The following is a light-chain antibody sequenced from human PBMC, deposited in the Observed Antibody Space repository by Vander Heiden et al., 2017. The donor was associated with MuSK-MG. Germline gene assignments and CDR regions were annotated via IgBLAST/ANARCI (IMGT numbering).Light chain of an antibody. CDR1: RAIYRY. CDR2: DAS. V-gene: IGKV1-33*01. Sequence: DIQMTQSPSSLSASVGARVTITCQASRAIYRYLNWYQQKPGKAPKLLIYDASNLETGVPSRFSGSGVGREFTLTISSLQPEDFATYYCQEYYNLPPLTFGGRTKVEIK. CDR3: QEYYNLPPLT. J-gene: IGKJ4*01.